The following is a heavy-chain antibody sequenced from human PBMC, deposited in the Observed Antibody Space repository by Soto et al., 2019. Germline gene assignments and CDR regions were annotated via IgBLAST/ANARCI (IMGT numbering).Heavy chain of an antibody. Sequence: GGSLRLSCAASGFTFSSYAMHWVRQAPGKGLEWVAVISYDGSNKYYADSVKGRFTISRDNSKNTLYLQMNSLRAEDTAVYYCARGYYDSSGYYSFWGHGTLVTVSS. V-gene: IGHV3-30-3*01. CDR2: ISYDGSNK. CDR3: ARGYYDSSGYYSF. J-gene: IGHJ4*01. D-gene: IGHD3-22*01. CDR1: GFTFSSYA.